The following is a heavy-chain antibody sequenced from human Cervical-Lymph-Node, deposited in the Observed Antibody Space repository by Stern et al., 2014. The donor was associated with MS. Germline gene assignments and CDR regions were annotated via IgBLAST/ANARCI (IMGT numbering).Heavy chain of an antibody. CDR1: GFTFSDHY. J-gene: IGHJ4*02. D-gene: IGHD2-21*02. CDR3: ALGGLLYFDY. CDR2: TRNKANSYTT. Sequence: EVQLVESGGGLVQPGGSLRLSCAASGFTFSDHYMDWVRQAPGKGLEWVGRTRNKANSYTTEYAASVKGRFTLSRDGSKNSLYLQMNSLKTEDTAVYYWALGGLLYFDYGGQGPLVTVSS. V-gene: IGHV3-72*01.